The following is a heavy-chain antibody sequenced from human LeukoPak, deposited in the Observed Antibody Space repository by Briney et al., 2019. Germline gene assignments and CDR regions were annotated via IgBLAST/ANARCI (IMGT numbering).Heavy chain of an antibody. CDR3: AKVGLTYCSSTSCYLSYFDY. CDR2: ISGSGGST. J-gene: IGHJ4*02. CDR1: GFTFSSYA. D-gene: IGHD2-2*01. Sequence: GGSLRLSCAASGFTFSSYAMSWVRQAPGKGLEWVSAISGSGGSTYYADSVKGRFTISRDNSKNTLYLQMNSLRAEDTAVYYCAKVGLTYCSSTSCYLSYFDYWGQGTLVTVSS. V-gene: IGHV3-23*01.